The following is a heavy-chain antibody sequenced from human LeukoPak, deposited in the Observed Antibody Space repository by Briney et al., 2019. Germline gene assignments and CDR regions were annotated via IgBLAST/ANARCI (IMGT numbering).Heavy chain of an antibody. J-gene: IGHJ4*02. CDR1: GYTFTSYY. D-gene: IGHD3-9*01. Sequence: ASVKVSCKASGYTFTSYYMHWVRQAPGQGLEWIGIINPSGGSTSYAQKFQGRVTMTRDTSKNQFSLKLSSVTAADTAVYYCARDDRFLTGYYEEGYFDYWGQGTLVTVSS. V-gene: IGHV1-46*01. CDR3: ARDDRFLTGYYEEGYFDY. CDR2: INPSGGST.